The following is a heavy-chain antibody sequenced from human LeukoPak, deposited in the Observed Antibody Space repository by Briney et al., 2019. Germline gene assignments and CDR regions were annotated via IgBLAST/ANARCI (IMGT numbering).Heavy chain of an antibody. CDR2: MNPNSGNT. J-gene: IGHJ6*03. CDR3: ARGPVSGSYFGYYYYMDV. CDR1: GYTFTSYD. Sequence: ASVKVSCKASGYTFTSYDINWVRQATGQGLEWMGWMNPNSGNTGYTQKFQGRVTITRNTSISTAYMELSSLRSEDTAVYYCARGPVSGSYFGYYYYMDVWGKGTTVTVSS. V-gene: IGHV1-8*03. D-gene: IGHD1-26*01.